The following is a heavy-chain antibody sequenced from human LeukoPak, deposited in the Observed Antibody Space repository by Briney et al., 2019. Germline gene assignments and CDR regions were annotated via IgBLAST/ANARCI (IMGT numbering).Heavy chain of an antibody. V-gene: IGHV3-30*02. J-gene: IGHJ5*02. D-gene: IGHD2-2*01. CDR1: GFTFSSNG. Sequence: GGSLRLSCAASGFTFSSNGMHWVRQAPGKGLEWVAFIRYDGSNKYYADSVKGRFTISRDNSKNTLYLQMNSLRAEDTAVYYCATLVVPAAIGWFDPWGQGTLVTVSS. CDR3: ATLVVPAAIGWFDP. CDR2: IRYDGSNK.